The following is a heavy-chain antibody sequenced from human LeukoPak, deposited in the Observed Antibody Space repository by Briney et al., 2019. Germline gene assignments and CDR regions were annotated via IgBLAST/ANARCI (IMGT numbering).Heavy chain of an antibody. V-gene: IGHV4-34*01. CDR2: INHSGST. Sequence: PGGSLRLSCAASGFTFSSYAMSWVRQAPGKGLEWIGEINHSGSTNYNPSLKSRVTISVDTSKNQFSLKLSSVTAADTAVYYCARGGTRIPFDPWGQGTLVTVSS. CDR1: GFTFSSYA. J-gene: IGHJ5*02. D-gene: IGHD1-14*01. CDR3: ARGGTRIPFDP.